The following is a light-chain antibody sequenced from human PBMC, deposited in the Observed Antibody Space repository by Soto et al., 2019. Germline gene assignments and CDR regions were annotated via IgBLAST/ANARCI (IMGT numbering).Light chain of an antibody. CDR3: HQYDDWPPA. V-gene: IGKV3-15*01. CDR1: QSVSTN. CDR2: GPS. J-gene: IGKJ1*01. Sequence: EIVVTQSPATLSLAPGERATLSCRASQSVSTNLAWYQQKPGQAPRLLIYGPSTRASGIPARFSGSGSGREFTLTISSLQSEDSAVYYCHQYDDWPPAFGQGTKLEIK.